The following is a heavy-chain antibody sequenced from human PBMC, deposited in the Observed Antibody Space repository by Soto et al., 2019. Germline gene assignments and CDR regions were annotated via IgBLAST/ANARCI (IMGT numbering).Heavy chain of an antibody. CDR1: GFTVTSYY. V-gene: IGHV3-53*01. D-gene: IGHD3-10*01. Sequence: GGSLRLSCAASGFTVTSYYMSWVRQAPGKGLEWVSLIYTGGNTNYADSVKGRFTISRDNSKNTLYLQMNSRRAEDTDVYYCARDYYYGSGNYYRADYYHYGMDVWGQGTTVTVSS. CDR3: ARDYYYGSGNYYRADYYHYGMDV. J-gene: IGHJ6*02. CDR2: IYTGGNT.